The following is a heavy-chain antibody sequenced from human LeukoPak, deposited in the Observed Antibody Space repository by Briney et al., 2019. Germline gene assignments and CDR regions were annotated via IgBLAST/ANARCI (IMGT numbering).Heavy chain of an antibody. CDR2: TIPIFGTA. CDR1: GGTFTSYA. Sequence: ASVKVSCKASGGTFTSYAISWLRQAPGQGLEWMGGTIPIFGTANYAQKFQGRVTITADESTSTAYMELSSLRSEDTAVYYCASSGHYGSGIYYPILASWGQGTLVTVSS. V-gene: IGHV1-69*01. J-gene: IGHJ5*02. CDR3: ASSGHYGSGIYYPILAS. D-gene: IGHD3-10*01.